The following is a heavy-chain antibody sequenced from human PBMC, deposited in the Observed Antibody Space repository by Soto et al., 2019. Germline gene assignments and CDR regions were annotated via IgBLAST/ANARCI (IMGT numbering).Heavy chain of an antibody. CDR2: IYWDDDK. D-gene: IGHD3-16*01. Sequence: SGPTLVNPTQTLTLTCTFSGFSLSTSEVGVGWIRQPPGKALELLGIIYWDDDKRYSPLLNKRLTITKDTSKNQVVLTMTSMDSVDTGTYYCARLTDLYIMFGFWGQGTQVTVSS. J-gene: IGHJ4*02. V-gene: IGHV2-5*02. CDR3: ARLTDLYIMFGF. CDR1: GFSLSTSEVG.